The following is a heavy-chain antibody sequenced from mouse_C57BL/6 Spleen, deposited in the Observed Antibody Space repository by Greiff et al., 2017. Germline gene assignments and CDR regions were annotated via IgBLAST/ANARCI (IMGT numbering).Heavy chain of an antibody. J-gene: IGHJ2*01. D-gene: IGHD2-1*01. CDR2: INPNNGGT. CDR3: ARGDLGNYGHFDY. CDR1: GYTFTDYY. Sequence: EVKLQQSGPELVKPGASVKISCKASGYTFTDYYMNWVKQSHGKSLEWIGDINPNNGGTSYNQKFKGKATLTVDKSSSTAYMELRSLTSEDSAVYYCARGDLGNYGHFDYWGQGTTLTVSS. V-gene: IGHV1-26*01.